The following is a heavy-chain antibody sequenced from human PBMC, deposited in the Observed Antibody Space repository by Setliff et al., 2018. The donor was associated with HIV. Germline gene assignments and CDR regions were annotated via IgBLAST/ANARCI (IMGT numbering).Heavy chain of an antibody. V-gene: IGHV4-59*08. CDR1: NGSINDYY. Sequence: SETLSLTCSMSNGSINDYYWSWIRQSPGKGLEWIGSTYNSENINYNPSLKSRVTVSVDTSKNQFSLKLSSVTAADTAVYYCARCYYNFWSGYPLDYMDVWGKGTTVTVSS. D-gene: IGHD3-3*01. J-gene: IGHJ6*03. CDR2: TYNSENI. CDR3: ARCYYNFWSGYPLDYMDV.